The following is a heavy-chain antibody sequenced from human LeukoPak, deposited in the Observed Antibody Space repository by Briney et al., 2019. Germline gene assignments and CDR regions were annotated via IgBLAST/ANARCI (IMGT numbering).Heavy chain of an antibody. J-gene: IGHJ4*02. CDR3: ARDSSGYYFDY. D-gene: IGHD3-22*01. Sequence: VASVTVSCKASGGTFSSYAISWVRQAPGQGLEWMGGIIPIFGTANYAQKFQGRVTITADESTSTAYMELSSLRSEDTAVYYCARDSSGYYFDYWGQGTLVTVSS. V-gene: IGHV1-69*13. CDR1: GGTFSSYA. CDR2: IIPIFGTA.